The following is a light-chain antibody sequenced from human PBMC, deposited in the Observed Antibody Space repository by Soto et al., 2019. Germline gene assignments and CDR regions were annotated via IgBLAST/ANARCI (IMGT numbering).Light chain of an antibody. V-gene: IGKV1-39*01. CDR2: AAS. Sequence: DIPMTQSPSSLSASVGDRVTITCRASQNIKRYLNWYQQIPGKAPKLLIYAASRLQSGVPPRFSGSGSGTDFTLTISSLQPEDFATYYCQQSYSTPYTFGQGTKLEIK. CDR1: QNIKRY. J-gene: IGKJ2*01. CDR3: QQSYSTPYT.